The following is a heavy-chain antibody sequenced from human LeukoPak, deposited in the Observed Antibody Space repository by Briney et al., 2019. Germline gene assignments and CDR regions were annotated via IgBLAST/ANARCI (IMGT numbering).Heavy chain of an antibody. CDR3: AREAIAAGTDDAFDI. Sequence: PGGSLRLSCAASGFTSSSYYMSWVRQAPGKGLEWVANIRQDGGEKYYVDSVKGRFTISRDNAKNSLYLQMNSLRAEDTAVYYCAREAIAAGTDDAFDIWGQGTMLTVSS. J-gene: IGHJ3*02. CDR1: GFTSSSYY. D-gene: IGHD6-13*01. V-gene: IGHV3-7*01. CDR2: IRQDGGEK.